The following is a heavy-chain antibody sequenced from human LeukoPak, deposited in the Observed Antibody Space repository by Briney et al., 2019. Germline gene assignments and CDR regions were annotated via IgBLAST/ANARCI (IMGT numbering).Heavy chain of an antibody. D-gene: IGHD6-19*01. CDR2: INPNSGGT. V-gene: IGHV1-2*02. CDR1: GYTLTGYY. Sequence: ASVKVSCKASGYTLTGYYMHWVRQAPGQGLEWMGWINPNSGGTNYAQKFQGRVTMTRDTSISTAYMELSRLRSDDTAVYYCARDQWDSGWYMGDYWGQGTLVTVSS. CDR3: ARDQWDSGWYMGDY. J-gene: IGHJ4*02.